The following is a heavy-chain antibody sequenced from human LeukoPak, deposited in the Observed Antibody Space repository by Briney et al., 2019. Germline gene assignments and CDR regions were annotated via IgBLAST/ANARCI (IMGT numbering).Heavy chain of an antibody. CDR3: ASASHITMLRGANDY. Sequence: SVKGSCKASGYTFTGYYMHWVRQAPGQGLEWMGGIIPIFGTANYAQKFQGRVTITADESTSTAYMELSSLRSEDTAVYYCASASHITMLRGANDYWGQGTLVTVSS. CDR2: IIPIFGTA. D-gene: IGHD3-10*01. J-gene: IGHJ4*02. V-gene: IGHV1-69*13. CDR1: GYTFTGYY.